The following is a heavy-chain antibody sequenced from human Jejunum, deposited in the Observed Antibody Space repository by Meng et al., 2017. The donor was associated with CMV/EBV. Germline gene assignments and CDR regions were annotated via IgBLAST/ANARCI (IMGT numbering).Heavy chain of an antibody. Sequence: FSFSPYGLHWVRQAPGKGLEWVALIRYDGSEKFYADSVGGRFTISRDASKNTVYLQMNNLRAEDTAVYFYAKNDLSWGTNDNYFDLWGQGTLVTVSS. CDR1: FSFSPYG. V-gene: IGHV3-30*02. D-gene: IGHD1-14*01. J-gene: IGHJ4*02. CDR3: AKNDLSWGTNDNYFDL. CDR2: IRYDGSEK.